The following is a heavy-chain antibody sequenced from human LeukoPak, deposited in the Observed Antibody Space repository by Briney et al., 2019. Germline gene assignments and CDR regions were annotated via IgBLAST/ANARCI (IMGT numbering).Heavy chain of an antibody. CDR2: ISSSGGST. CDR1: GFTFSSYE. V-gene: IGHV3-23*01. CDR3: AIVAEYSSSWYFDY. D-gene: IGHD6-13*01. J-gene: IGHJ4*02. Sequence: GGSLRPSCAASGFTFSSYEMNWVRQAPGKGLEWVSYISSSGGSTYYADSVKGRFTISRDNSKNTLYLQMNSLRAEDTAVYYCAIVAEYSSSWYFDYWGQRTLVRLFS.